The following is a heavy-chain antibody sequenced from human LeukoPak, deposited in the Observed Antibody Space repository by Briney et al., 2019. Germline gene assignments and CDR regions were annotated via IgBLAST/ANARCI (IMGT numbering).Heavy chain of an antibody. CDR1: GYPISSGFY. Sequence: SETLSLTCTVSGYPISSGFYWGWIRQPPGKALEWIGSISHSGSTHYNSSLKSRVTISVDTSKNQLSLKLSSVTAADTAVYYCARGVGLTQGGAFDYWGQGTLVTVSS. D-gene: IGHD3-16*01. V-gene: IGHV4-38-2*02. J-gene: IGHJ4*02. CDR3: ARGVGLTQGGAFDY. CDR2: ISHSGST.